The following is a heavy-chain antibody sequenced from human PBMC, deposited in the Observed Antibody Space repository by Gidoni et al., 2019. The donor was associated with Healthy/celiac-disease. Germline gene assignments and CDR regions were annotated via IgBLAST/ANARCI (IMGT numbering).Heavy chain of an antibody. D-gene: IGHD6-19*01. CDR1: GGSISSYY. V-gene: IGHV4-59*01. Sequence: QVQLQESGPGLVKPSETLSLTCPVSGGSISSYYWSWIRQPPGKGLEWIGYIYYSGSTNYNPSLKSRVTISVDTSKNQFSLKLSSVTAADTAVYYCARGIAVAGIVDYWGQGTLVTVSS. CDR2: IYYSGST. CDR3: ARGIAVAGIVDY. J-gene: IGHJ4*02.